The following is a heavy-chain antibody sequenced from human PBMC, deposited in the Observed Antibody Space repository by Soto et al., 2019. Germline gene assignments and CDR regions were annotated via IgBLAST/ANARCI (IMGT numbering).Heavy chain of an antibody. CDR2: IRYSGTT. CDR3: ARPDKRGAWDVWF. V-gene: IGHV4-61*03. Sequence: PSETLSLTCAVFGDSVNSASYTWTWIRHPPGKGREWIGNIRYSGTTDYNSSLKSRVTISLDTSKNHVSLKLTSVTSADTAVYYCARPDKRGAWDVWFWGQGALATVSS. J-gene: IGHJ4*02. CDR1: GDSVNSASYT. D-gene: IGHD2-21*01.